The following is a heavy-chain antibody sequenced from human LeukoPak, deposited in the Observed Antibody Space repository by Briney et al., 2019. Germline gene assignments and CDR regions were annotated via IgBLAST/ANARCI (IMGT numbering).Heavy chain of an antibody. CDR2: INLNSGGT. Sequence: ASVKVSCKASGYTFTGYYMHWVRQAPAQGLEWMGWINLNSGGTNYAQKFQGRVTMTRDTSISTAYMELSRLRSDDTAVYYCARDHRARDSSGYPWAFDIWGQGTMVTVSS. CDR1: GYTFTGYY. J-gene: IGHJ3*02. CDR3: ARDHRARDSSGYPWAFDI. D-gene: IGHD3-22*01. V-gene: IGHV1-2*02.